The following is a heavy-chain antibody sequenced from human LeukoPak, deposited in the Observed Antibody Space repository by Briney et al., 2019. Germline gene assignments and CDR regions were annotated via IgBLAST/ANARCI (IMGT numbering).Heavy chain of an antibody. Sequence: SETLSLTCTVSGGSISSYYWSWIRQPAGKGLEWIGRIYTSGSTNYNPSLKSRVTMSVDTSKNQFSLKLSSVTAADTAVYYCARVGSLYCSGGSCWVFDYWGQGTLVTVSS. CDR1: GGSISSYY. J-gene: IGHJ4*02. CDR2: IYTSGST. CDR3: ARVGSLYCSGGSCWVFDY. D-gene: IGHD2-15*01. V-gene: IGHV4-4*07.